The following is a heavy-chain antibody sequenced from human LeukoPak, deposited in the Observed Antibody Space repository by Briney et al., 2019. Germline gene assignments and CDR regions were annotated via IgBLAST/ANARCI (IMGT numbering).Heavy chain of an antibody. CDR3: ARGLGYSYGYFDY. CDR1: GYTFTCYY. V-gene: IGHV1-2*02. Sequence: GASVKVSCKASGYTFTCYYMHWVRQAPGQGLEWMGWINPNSGGTNYAQKFQGRVTMTRDTSISTAYMELSRLRSDDTAVYYCARGLGYSYGYFDYWGQGTLVTVSS. CDR2: INPNSGGT. J-gene: IGHJ4*02. D-gene: IGHD5-18*01.